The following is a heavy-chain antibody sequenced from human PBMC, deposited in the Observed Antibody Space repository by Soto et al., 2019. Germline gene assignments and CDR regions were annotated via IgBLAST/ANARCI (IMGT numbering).Heavy chain of an antibody. V-gene: IGHV1-2*02. CDR3: ARDYDKSGYDYFDP. D-gene: IGHD3-22*01. J-gene: IGHJ5*02. CDR1: GYSFTNND. CDR2: IDPKSGGT. Sequence: ASVKVSCKASGYSFTNNDVTWVRQAPGQGLEWMGWIDPKSGGTNYAQQFQDRVTMTSDTSITTAYMDLSRLRSDDTAVYYCARDYDKSGYDYFDPWGQGTLVTVSS.